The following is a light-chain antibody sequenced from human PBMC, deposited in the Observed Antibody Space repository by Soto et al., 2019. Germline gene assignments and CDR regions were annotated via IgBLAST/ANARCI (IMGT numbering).Light chain of an antibody. CDR1: QTISTW. J-gene: IGKJ4*01. CDR2: KAS. V-gene: IGKV1-5*03. CDR3: KQYSTYPLT. Sequence: DIHMSQSPSTLSASVGDSVTITCRASQTISTWLAWYQQKPGKAPNLLIYKASSLEGGVPSRFSGSGSGTEFTLSISGLQPDDSAIYYCKQYSTYPLTFGGGTKVEIK.